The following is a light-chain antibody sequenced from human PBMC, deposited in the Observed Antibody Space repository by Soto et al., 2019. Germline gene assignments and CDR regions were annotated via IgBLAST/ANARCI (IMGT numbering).Light chain of an antibody. CDR2: GAS. J-gene: IGKJ2*01. Sequence: EIVMTQSPGTLSVSPGERATLSCRASQSVRSNLAWYQQKPGQAPRLLIYGASTRATGIPARFSGSGSGTELTLTISSQQSEDFAVYYCQQYNDWPGTFGQGTTLEVK. V-gene: IGKV3-15*01. CDR3: QQYNDWPGT. CDR1: QSVRSN.